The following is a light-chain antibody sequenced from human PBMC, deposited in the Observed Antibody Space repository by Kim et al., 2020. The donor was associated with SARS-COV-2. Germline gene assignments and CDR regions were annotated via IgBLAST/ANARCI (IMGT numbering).Light chain of an antibody. Sequence: EVVLTQSPATLSLSPGERATLSCRASRSISSYLAWYQQKPGQPPRLLIYDASDRATGIPVSFSGSGSGTDFTLTISSLEPEDCAVYYCQQRGNWPWTFGQGTKVEIK. J-gene: IGKJ1*01. CDR3: QQRGNWPWT. V-gene: IGKV3-11*01. CDR1: RSISSY. CDR2: DAS.